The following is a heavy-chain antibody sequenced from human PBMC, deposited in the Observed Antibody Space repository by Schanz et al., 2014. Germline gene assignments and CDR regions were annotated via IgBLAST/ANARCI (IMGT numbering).Heavy chain of an antibody. Sequence: EVQLVESGGGLVKPGGSLRLSCAASGFTFSNYSMNWVRQAPGKGLEWVSVIYSDGRTYYGDSVKGRFTISRDNSKNTLYLQMNSLRDEDTAMYYCAKRCSSTSCSHGAFDIWGQGTMVTVSS. J-gene: IGHJ3*02. D-gene: IGHD2-2*01. CDR1: GFTFSNYS. CDR3: AKRCSSTSCSHGAFDI. CDR2: IYSDGRT. V-gene: IGHV3-66*01.